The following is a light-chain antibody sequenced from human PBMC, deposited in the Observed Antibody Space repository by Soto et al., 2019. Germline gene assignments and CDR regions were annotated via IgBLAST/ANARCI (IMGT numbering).Light chain of an antibody. CDR1: NIGSKV. CDR3: QVWDSSRNRV. V-gene: IGLV3-21*02. Sequence: SYELTQPPSVSVAPGQTARISCGGDNIGSKVVHWFQQKPGQAPLLVVYDDMARPSAIPERFSGSNSGNTATLTISGAEAGDEADYYCQVWDSSRNRVFGGGTKLTVL. J-gene: IGLJ2*01. CDR2: DDM.